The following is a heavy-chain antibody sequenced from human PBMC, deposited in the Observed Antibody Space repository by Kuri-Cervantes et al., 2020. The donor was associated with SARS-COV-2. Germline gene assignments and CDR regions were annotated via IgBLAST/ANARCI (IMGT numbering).Heavy chain of an antibody. CDR2: INSDGSST. D-gene: IGHD5-12*01. V-gene: IGHV3-74*01. Sequence: GESLQISCAASGFTFSSYWMHWVRQAPGKGLVWVSRINSDGSSTSYADSVKGRFTITRDNAKNTLYLKMNSLRAEDTTVYCCARERYSCYDYFASYFDYWGQGTLVTVSS. CDR3: ARERYSCYDYFASYFDY. CDR1: GFTFSSYW. J-gene: IGHJ4*02.